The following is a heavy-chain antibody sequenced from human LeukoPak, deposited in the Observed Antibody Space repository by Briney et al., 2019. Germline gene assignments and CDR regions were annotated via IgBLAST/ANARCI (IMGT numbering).Heavy chain of an antibody. CDR3: AKDRYSSGWYGSIDY. D-gene: IGHD6-19*01. CDR2: ISGSGDRT. CDR1: GFTFDDYG. V-gene: IGHV3-23*01. Sequence: PGGSLRLSCAASGFTFDDYGMSWVRQAPGKGLEWVSTISGSGDRTNYADSVKGRFTISRDNSKNTVFLQMNSLRVEDTAVYYCAKDRYSSGWYGSIDYWGQGTLVTVSS. J-gene: IGHJ4*02.